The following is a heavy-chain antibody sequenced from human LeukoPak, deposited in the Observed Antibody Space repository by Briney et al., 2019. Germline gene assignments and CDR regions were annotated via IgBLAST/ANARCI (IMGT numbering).Heavy chain of an antibody. D-gene: IGHD1-26*01. CDR2: ISDNGSGT. J-gene: IGHJ2*01. V-gene: IGHV3-23*01. Sequence: GGSLRLSCAASGFTFSSYGMHWVRQAPGKGLEWVSSISDNGSGTTYADSVKGRFTMSRDNSKNTLYLQMNSLRAEDTAVYYCAKNLLGSESFSWYFDLWGRGTLVTVSS. CDR3: AKNLLGSESFSWYFDL. CDR1: GFTFSSYG.